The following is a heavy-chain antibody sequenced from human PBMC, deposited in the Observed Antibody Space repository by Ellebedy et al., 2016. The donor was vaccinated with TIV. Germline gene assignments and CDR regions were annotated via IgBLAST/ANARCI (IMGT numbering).Heavy chain of an antibody. D-gene: IGHD6-13*01. V-gene: IGHV1-3*01. Sequence: AASVKVSCKASGYTFSTHAIHWVRQAPGQRLEWMGWINAGNGNTKYSQKLQGRVTITRDTSASTAYMVLSSLRSEDTAVYYCARAYPPDSSSWYGAAGYWGQGTLVTVSS. CDR3: ARAYPPDSSSWYGAAGY. J-gene: IGHJ4*02. CDR1: GYTFSTHA. CDR2: INAGNGNT.